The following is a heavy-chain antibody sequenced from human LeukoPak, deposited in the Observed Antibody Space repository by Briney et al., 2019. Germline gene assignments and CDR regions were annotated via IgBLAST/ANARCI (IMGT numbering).Heavy chain of an antibody. CDR2: IYYSGST. CDR1: GGSISSYY. V-gene: IGHV4-59*01. D-gene: IGHD1-26*01. J-gene: IGHJ2*01. CDR3: ARYRNIVGATFRFFDL. Sequence: SETLSLTCTVSGGSISSYYWSWIRQPPGKGLEWIGYIYYSGSTNYNPSLKSRVTISVDTSKNQFSLKLSSVTAADTTVYYCARYRNIVGATFRFFDLWGRGTLITVSS.